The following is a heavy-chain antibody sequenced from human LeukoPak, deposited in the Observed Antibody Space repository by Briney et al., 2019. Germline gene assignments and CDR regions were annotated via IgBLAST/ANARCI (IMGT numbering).Heavy chain of an antibody. CDR1: GYSFTTYC. D-gene: IGHD1-26*01. CDR3: GMSGDRVPLQDDVFDV. J-gene: IGHJ3*01. CDR2: IYPGDSAP. V-gene: IGHV5-51*01. Sequence: GESLKISCKVSGYSFTTYCIGCVRQMPGKCLEWMVIIYPGDSAPTYSPSFQGQVTISVDKSINTAYLQWSSLQASDTAMYYCGMSGDRVPLQDDVFDVWGQGTMVTVST.